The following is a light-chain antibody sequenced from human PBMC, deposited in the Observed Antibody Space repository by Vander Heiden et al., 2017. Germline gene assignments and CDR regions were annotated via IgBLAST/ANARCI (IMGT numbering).Light chain of an antibody. CDR2: DAS. Sequence: EIVLTQSPATLSLSPGERATLSCRASQSVSRFLAWYQQKPGQAPRLLIYDASNRVTGIPARFSGSGSGTDFTLTISSLEPEHFAVYYCQQRSDWPLTFGHATKADL. CDR1: QSVSRF. J-gene: IGKJ3*01. V-gene: IGKV3-11*01. CDR3: QQRSDWPLT.